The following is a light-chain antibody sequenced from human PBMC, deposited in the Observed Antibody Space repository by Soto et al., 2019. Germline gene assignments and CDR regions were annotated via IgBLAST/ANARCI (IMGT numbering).Light chain of an antibody. CDR3: QQYDSTPPM. CDR1: QSVNSNY. CDR2: GAS. Sequence: EIVLTQSPGTLSLSPGDRATLSCRASQSVNSNYLAWYQRKPGQAPRLLIYGASNRATDIPYRFSASGSGPHFTLTINTREAEDFSVYYCQQYDSTPPMFGQGTELEV. V-gene: IGKV3-20*01. J-gene: IGKJ1*01.